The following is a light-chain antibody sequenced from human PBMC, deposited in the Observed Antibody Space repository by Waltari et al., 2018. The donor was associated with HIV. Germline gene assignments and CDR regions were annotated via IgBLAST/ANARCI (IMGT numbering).Light chain of an antibody. V-gene: IGKV3-15*01. CDR2: GAS. J-gene: IGKJ1*01. CDR3: QQYNNWPRT. Sequence: EIVMTQSPATLSVSPGGKATLSCRASQTISNNIAWFQQKPGQAPRLLIYGASSRATGIPASFSGSGSGTNFTLTINSLQSEHFAVYYCQQYNNWPRTFDQGTKVEI. CDR1: QTISNN.